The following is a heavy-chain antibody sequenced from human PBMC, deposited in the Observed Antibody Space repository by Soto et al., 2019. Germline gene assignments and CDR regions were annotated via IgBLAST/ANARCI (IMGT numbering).Heavy chain of an antibody. D-gene: IGHD2-2*01. J-gene: IGHJ4*02. Sequence: GASVKVSCKASGYTFTSYGISWVRQAPGQGLEWMGWIRAYNGNTNYAQKLQGRVTMTTDTSTSTAYMELRSLRSDDTAVYYCARDFRYCSSTSCPPPGSSSWYVPGYWGQGTLVTVSS. CDR3: ARDFRYCSSTSCPPPGSSSWYVPGY. CDR1: GYTFTSYG. CDR2: IRAYNGNT. V-gene: IGHV1-18*01.